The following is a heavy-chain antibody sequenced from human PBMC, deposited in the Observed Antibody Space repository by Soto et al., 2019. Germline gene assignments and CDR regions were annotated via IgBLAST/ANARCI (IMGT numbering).Heavy chain of an antibody. CDR2: IYYAGTT. J-gene: IGHJ4*02. CDR1: GGSLSGYY. V-gene: IGHV4-59*08. CDR3: TRLGGFYQALDS. Sequence: SETLSLTCSISGGSLSGYYWTWTRQPPGKGLEWICYIYYAGTTTYNPSLKNRVTISLDTPKNHFSLKMDSVTAADTAVYYCTRLGGFYQALDSWGQG. D-gene: IGHD3-22*01.